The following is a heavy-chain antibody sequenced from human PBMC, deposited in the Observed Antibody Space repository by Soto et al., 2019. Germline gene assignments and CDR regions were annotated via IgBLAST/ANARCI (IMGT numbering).Heavy chain of an antibody. CDR2: IWYDGSNK. V-gene: IGHV3-33*01. CDR3: ARDFSIAAAGDEAFDI. CDR1: GFTFSSYG. J-gene: IGHJ3*02. D-gene: IGHD6-13*01. Sequence: GGSLRLSCAASGFTFSSYGMHWVRQAPGKGLEWVAVIWYDGSNKYYADSVKGRFTISRDNSKNTLYLQMNSLRAEDTAVYYCARDFSIAAAGDEAFDIWGQGTMVTVSS.